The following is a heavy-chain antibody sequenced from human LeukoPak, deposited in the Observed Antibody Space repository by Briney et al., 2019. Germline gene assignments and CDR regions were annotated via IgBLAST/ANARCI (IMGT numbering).Heavy chain of an antibody. V-gene: IGHV1-2*02. D-gene: IGHD2-21*02. Sequence: ASVKVSCKASGYIFTNYYIHWVRQAPGQGPEWMGWLNSESGGAKYAQRFQARVTMTRDTSISAAYMELTGLGSDDTAMYYCARGGPTPRNVVVAAREYLQLWGQGSLVTVSS. CDR1: GYIFTNYY. CDR3: ARGGPTPRNVVVAAREYLQL. J-gene: IGHJ1*01. CDR2: LNSESGGA.